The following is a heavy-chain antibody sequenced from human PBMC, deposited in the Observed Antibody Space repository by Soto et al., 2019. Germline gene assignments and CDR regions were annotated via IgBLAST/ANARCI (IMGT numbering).Heavy chain of an antibody. D-gene: IGHD2-2*01. V-gene: IGHV1-8*01. CDR2: MNPNSGNT. CDR3: AALGYCSSTSCYGFDP. Sequence: ASVKVSCKASGYTFTSYDINWVRQATGQGLEWMGWMNPNSGNTGYAQKFQGRVTMTRNTSISTAYVELSSLRSEDTAVYYCAALGYCSSTSCYGFDPWGQGTLVTVSS. CDR1: GYTFTSYD. J-gene: IGHJ5*02.